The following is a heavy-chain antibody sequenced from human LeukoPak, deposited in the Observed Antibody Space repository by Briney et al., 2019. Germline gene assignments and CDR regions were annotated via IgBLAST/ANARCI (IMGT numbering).Heavy chain of an antibody. Sequence: PSETLSLTCTVSGGSIRSYYWSWIRQSPGKGLEWIGYIYYSGSTNYNPSLKSRVTISVDTSKNQFSLKLSSVTAADTAVYYCARAYSGTYHVFDYWGQGALVTVSS. CDR1: GGSIRSYY. V-gene: IGHV4-59*01. CDR3: ARAYSGTYHVFDY. D-gene: IGHD1-26*01. J-gene: IGHJ4*02. CDR2: IYYSGST.